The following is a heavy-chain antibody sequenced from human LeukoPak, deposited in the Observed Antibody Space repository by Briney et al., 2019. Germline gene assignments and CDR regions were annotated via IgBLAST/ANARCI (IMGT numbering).Heavy chain of an antibody. V-gene: IGHV4-34*01. D-gene: IGHD1-1*01. CDR1: GGSFSGYY. J-gene: IGHJ6*03. Sequence: SETLSLTCAVYGGSFSGYYWSWIRQPPGKGLEWIGEINHSGSTNYNPSLKSRVTISVGTSKNQFSLKLSSVTAADTAVYYCARTTKRYYYYYMDVWGKGTTVTVSS. CDR2: INHSGST. CDR3: ARTTKRYYYYYMDV.